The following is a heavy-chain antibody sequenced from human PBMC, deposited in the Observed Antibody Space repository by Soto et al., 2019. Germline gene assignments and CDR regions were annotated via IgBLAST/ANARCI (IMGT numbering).Heavy chain of an antibody. CDR3: SRRQWSAFAY. J-gene: IGHJ4*02. CDR1: GFTFSNYW. CDR2: IKQDGSDK. D-gene: IGHD6-19*01. V-gene: IGHV3-7*01. Sequence: EVQLVESGGGLVQPGGSLRLSCAASGFTFSNYWMSWVRQAPGKGLEWVASIKQDGSDKYYVDSVKGRFTISRDNAKDSLYLQMNSLRAEDTAVYYCSRRQWSAFAYWGQGTLVTVSS.